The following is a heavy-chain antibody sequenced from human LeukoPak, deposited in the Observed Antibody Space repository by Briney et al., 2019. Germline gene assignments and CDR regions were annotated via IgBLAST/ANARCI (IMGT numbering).Heavy chain of an antibody. Sequence: MASETLSLTCTVSGGSISSHYWSWIRKPPGKGLEWIGYIYYSGSTNYNPSLKSRVTMSVDTSKNQFSLKLSSVTAADTAVYYCARGRDRLDPWGQGNVVTVYS. V-gene: IGHV4-59*11. CDR1: GGSISSHY. J-gene: IGHJ5*02. CDR2: IYYSGST. CDR3: ARGRDRLDP.